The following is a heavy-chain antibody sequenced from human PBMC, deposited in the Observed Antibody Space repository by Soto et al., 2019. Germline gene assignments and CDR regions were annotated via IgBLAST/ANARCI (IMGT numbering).Heavy chain of an antibody. Sequence: GGSLRLSCAASGFTFSSYAMSWVRQAPGKGLEWVSRISGGAGSTYYADSVKDRFTISRDNSKNALYLQMNSLRGEDTALYYCAKVPRYCSGGTCYANSVDSWGQGTLVTVSS. CDR2: ISGGAGST. D-gene: IGHD2-15*01. J-gene: IGHJ4*02. V-gene: IGHV3-23*01. CDR3: AKVPRYCSGGTCYANSVDS. CDR1: GFTFSSYA.